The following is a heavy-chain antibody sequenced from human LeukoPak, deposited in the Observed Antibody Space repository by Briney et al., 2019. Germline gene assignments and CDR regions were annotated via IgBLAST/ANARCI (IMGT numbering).Heavy chain of an antibody. CDR1: GFTVSSNY. CDR3: AGRGIVVVVAEDYYGMDV. Sequence: QSGGSLRLSCAASGFTVSSNYMSWVRQAPGKGLEWVSIIYSGGSTYYADSVKGRFTISRDNSKNTLYLQMNSLRAEDTAVYYCAGRGIVVVVAEDYYGMDVWGQGTTVTVSS. CDR2: IYSGGST. V-gene: IGHV3-66*02. J-gene: IGHJ6*02. D-gene: IGHD2-15*01.